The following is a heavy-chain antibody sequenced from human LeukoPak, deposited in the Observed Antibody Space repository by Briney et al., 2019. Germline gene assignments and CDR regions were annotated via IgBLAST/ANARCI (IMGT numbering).Heavy chain of an antibody. CDR3: ARGFAFTIFEPEAEYFQH. Sequence: ASVKVSCKASGYTFTSYDINWVRQATGQGLEWMGWMNPNSGNTGYAQKFQGRVTITRNTSISTAYMELSSLRSEDTAVYYCARGFAFTIFEPEAEYFQHWGQGTLVTVSS. D-gene: IGHD3-3*01. CDR2: MNPNSGNT. J-gene: IGHJ1*01. V-gene: IGHV1-8*03. CDR1: GYTFTSYD.